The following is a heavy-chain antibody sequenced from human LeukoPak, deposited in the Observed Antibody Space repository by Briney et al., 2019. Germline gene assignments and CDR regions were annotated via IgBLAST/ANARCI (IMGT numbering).Heavy chain of an antibody. CDR3: ARGSSVGKQLPNDY. J-gene: IGHJ4*02. CDR1: GFTFSSYA. D-gene: IGHD6-13*01. Sequence: PGGSLRLSCAASGFTFSSYAMHRVRQAPGKGLEYVSAISSYGGSTYYANSVKGRFTISRDNSKNTLYLQMGSLRAEDMAVYYCARGSSVGKQLPNDYWGQGTLVTVSS. CDR2: ISSYGGST. V-gene: IGHV3-64*01.